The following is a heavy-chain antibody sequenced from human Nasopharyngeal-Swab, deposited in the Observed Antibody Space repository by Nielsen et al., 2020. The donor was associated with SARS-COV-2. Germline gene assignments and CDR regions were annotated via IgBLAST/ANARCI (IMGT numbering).Heavy chain of an antibody. J-gene: IGHJ4*02. CDR1: GYTFTSYA. D-gene: IGHD3-3*01. CDR2: INPNSGNT. CDR3: ARGHMWNGYPPDY. V-gene: IGHV1-8*01. Sequence: ASVKVSCKASGYTFTSYAINWVRQATGHGLEWMGWINPNSGNTGYAQKFQGRVTMTRNTSISTAYMELTSLRSGDTAVYYCARGHMWNGYPPDYWGQGTLVTVSS.